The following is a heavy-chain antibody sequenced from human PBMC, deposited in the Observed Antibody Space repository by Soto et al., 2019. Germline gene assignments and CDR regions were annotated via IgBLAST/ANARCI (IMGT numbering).Heavy chain of an antibody. CDR1: GGTFSSYT. V-gene: IGHV1-69*13. D-gene: IGHD6-13*01. CDR2: FIPIFGTA. CDR3: ARSKAAAGTRLSFDS. Sequence: GAPVKVSCKTSGGTFSSYTISWARQAPGQGLEWMGGFIPIFGTASYAQKFQGRVTITADESTSTGYMELSSLRSEDTAVYFCARSKAAAGTRLSFDSWGQGTQVTVSS. J-gene: IGHJ4*02.